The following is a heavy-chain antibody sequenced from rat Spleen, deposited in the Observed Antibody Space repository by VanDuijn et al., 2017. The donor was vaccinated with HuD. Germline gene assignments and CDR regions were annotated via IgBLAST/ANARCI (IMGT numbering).Heavy chain of an antibody. CDR2: ISSDGRRN. J-gene: IGHJ4*01. Sequence: EVQLVESDGGLVQPGRSLKLSCAASGFTFSDYYMAWVRQAPTKGLEWVATISSDGRRNYYRDSVQGRFTISRDNAKNTQYLQMDSLRSEDTATYYCTRGYVMDAWGQGVMVTVSS. CDR1: GFTFSDYY. CDR3: TRGYVMDA. V-gene: IGHV5-20*01.